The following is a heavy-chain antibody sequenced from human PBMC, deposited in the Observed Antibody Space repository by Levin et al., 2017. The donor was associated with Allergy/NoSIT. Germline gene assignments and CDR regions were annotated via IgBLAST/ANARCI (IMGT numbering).Heavy chain of an antibody. CDR1: GFTFSDYS. Sequence: SCAASGFTFSDYSMSWIRRAPGKGLEWVSYISNSGSTIYYADSVKGRFTISRDNAKNSLYLQMNSLRADDTAVYYCARVRRTSWYYYYWGQGTLVTVSS. CDR2: ISNSGSTI. D-gene: IGHD6-13*01. J-gene: IGHJ4*02. V-gene: IGHV3-11*01. CDR3: ARVRRTSWYYYY.